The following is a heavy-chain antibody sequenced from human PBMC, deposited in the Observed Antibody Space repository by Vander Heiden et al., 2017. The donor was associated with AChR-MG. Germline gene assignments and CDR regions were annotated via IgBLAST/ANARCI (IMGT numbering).Heavy chain of an antibody. V-gene: IGHV3-9*01. J-gene: IGHJ4*02. D-gene: IGHD5-18*01. Sequence: EVQLVESGGGLVQPGRSLRLSCAASGLTFDDYAMHWVRQAPGKGLEWVSGISWNSGSIGYADAVKGRFTISRDNAKNSLYLQMNSLRAEDTALYYCAKESGYSYGLLHWGQGTLVTVSS. CDR3: AKESGYSYGLLH. CDR1: GLTFDDYA. CDR2: ISWNSGSI.